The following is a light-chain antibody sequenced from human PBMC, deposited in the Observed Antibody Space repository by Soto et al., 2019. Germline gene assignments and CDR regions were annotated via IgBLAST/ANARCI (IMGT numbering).Light chain of an antibody. Sequence: EIVMTQSPATLSVSPGERATLSCRASQSVSSNLAWYQQKPGQAPRLLIYGASTRATGIPARFSGSGSGTEFTLTISSLQSEDFAVYYCQQYNNWPSTFGPGTKVYIK. CDR1: QSVSSN. CDR2: GAS. J-gene: IGKJ3*01. V-gene: IGKV3-15*01. CDR3: QQYNNWPST.